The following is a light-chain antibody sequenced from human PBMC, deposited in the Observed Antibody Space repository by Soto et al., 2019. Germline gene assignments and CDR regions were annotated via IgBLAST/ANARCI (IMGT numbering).Light chain of an antibody. CDR3: QQYTSYYT. V-gene: IGKV1-5*03. Sequence: DIQMTQSPSTLSASVGDRVTITRRARQSVTSWLAWYQQKPGTAPKLLIYKASTLDSGVPSRFSGSGSGTDFTLTISGLQPDDFATYYCQQYTSYYTFGQGTRLEIK. CDR2: KAS. CDR1: QSVTSW. J-gene: IGKJ5*01.